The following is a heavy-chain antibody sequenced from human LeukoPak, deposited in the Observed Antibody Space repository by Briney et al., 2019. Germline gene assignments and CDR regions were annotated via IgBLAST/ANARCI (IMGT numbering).Heavy chain of an antibody. V-gene: IGHV1-18*01. J-gene: IGHJ6*03. Sequence: ASVKVSCEASGDTFTSYGICWGRQAPGQGVEWMGWVRAYNGNTNYAQRRQGRVTMTTDTTTSTAYMELRTLRSDDTAVYYCARDEAARHGAIYSYYMDAWGKGTTVTASS. CDR3: ARDEAARHGAIYSYYMDA. CDR1: GDTFTSYG. D-gene: IGHD6-6*01. CDR2: VRAYNGNT.